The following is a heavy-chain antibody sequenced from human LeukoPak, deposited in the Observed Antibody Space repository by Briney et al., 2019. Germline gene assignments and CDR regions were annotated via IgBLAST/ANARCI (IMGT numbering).Heavy chain of an antibody. CDR2: INVDGSEY. D-gene: IGHD2/OR15-2a*01. CDR1: GFTSTNYW. V-gene: IGHV3-7*03. Sequence: GGSLRLSCVASGFTSTNYWMNWVRQAPGKGLGGVANINVDGSEYNYVDSVKGRFTISRDNAKNSLFLQMHSLRAEDTAVYYCVKNIGPETFDYWGQGTLLTVSS. CDR3: VKNIGPETFDY. J-gene: IGHJ4*02.